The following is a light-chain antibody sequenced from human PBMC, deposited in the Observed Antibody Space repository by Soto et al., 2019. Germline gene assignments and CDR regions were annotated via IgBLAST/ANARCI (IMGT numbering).Light chain of an antibody. CDR1: QSVSGD. CDR2: AAS. CDR3: HQYNKWPYT. J-gene: IGKJ3*01. Sequence: EVVMTQSPGTLSVSPGERATLSCRASQSVSGDLAWYQHKPGHAPRLLIYAASTRATGIPARFSGSGSGTEFTLTIGSLKSEDFAIYYCHQYNKWPYTFGPGTKVDI. V-gene: IGKV3-15*01.